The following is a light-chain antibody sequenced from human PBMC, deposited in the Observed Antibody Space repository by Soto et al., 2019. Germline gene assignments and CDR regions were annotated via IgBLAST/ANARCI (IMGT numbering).Light chain of an antibody. J-gene: IGKJ4*02. V-gene: IGKV3-15*01. CDR3: KQYHDWSPFT. Sequence: EIVMTQSPATLSVSPGEIATLSCRASQSVRTNLAWYQQKTGQAPRLLISDASTRATGIPARFSGSGFGTEVTLTISSLQSEDFAVYYCKQYHDWSPFTFGGGTKVE. CDR1: QSVRTN. CDR2: DAS.